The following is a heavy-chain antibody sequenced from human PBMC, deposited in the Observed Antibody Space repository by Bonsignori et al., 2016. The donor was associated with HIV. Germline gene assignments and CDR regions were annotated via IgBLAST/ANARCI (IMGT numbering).Heavy chain of an antibody. D-gene: IGHD7-27*01. V-gene: IGHV3-48*03. Sequence: WIRQPPGKGLEWVSYISGGGTITYYADSVKGRFTMSRDNAKNLLYLQLNSLRAEDTATYYCARDRNWGLIPWGQGTLVTVSS. CDR2: ISGGGTIT. J-gene: IGHJ5*02. CDR3: ARDRNWGLIP.